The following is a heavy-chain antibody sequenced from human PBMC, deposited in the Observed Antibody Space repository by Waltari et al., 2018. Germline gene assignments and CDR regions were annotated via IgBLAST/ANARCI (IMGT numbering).Heavy chain of an antibody. CDR3: AKHDSYGSINWFDP. V-gene: IGHV4-39*01. CDR1: GVSIGSTTYY. J-gene: IGHJ5*02. Sequence: QVQLQESGPGLVKPSETLSLTCAVSGVSIGSTTYYWAWIRQPPGKGLEWVGSNFYSGTTYYNPSLKSRVTISLDTSNNQFSLNLRSVIAADTAVYYCAKHDSYGSINWFDPWGQGTLVTVSS. CDR2: NFYSGTT. D-gene: IGHD5-18*01.